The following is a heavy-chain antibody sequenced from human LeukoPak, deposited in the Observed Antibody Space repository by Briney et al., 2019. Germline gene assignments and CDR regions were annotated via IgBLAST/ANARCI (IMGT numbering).Heavy chain of an antibody. CDR2: NYTSGST. CDR3: SIDHVPMM. V-gene: IGHV4-4*07. CDR1: GGSISSYY. J-gene: IGHJ3*01. Sequence: SETLSLSCAASGGSISSYYGSWIRQPAGKGLEWISRNYTSGSTNYNPSLMSRVTTTVDKSKNQFSFLLSSRPAADTAVYYCSIDHVPMMWGEGTMVTVSS. D-gene: IGHD3-22*01.